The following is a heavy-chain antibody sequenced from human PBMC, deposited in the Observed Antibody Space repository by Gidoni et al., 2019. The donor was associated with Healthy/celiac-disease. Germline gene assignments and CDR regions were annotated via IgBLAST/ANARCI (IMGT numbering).Heavy chain of an antibody. D-gene: IGHD3-9*01. V-gene: IGHV3-33*01. CDR3: AREGNITIFWYNWFDP. CDR2: IWYDGSNK. CDR1: GFTFRSYG. J-gene: IGHJ5*02. Sequence: QLQLVESGGGVVQPGRSLRLSCAASGFTFRSYGMHWVRQAPGKGLEWVAVIWYDGSNKYYADSVKGRFTISRDNSKNTLYLQMNSLRAEDTAVYYCAREGNITIFWYNWFDPWGQGTLVTVSS.